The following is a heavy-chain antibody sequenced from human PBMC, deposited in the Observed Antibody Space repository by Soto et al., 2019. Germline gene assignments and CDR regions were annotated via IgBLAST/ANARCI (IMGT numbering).Heavy chain of an antibody. D-gene: IGHD1-26*01. CDR2: INHSGST. V-gene: IGHV4-34*01. J-gene: IGHJ6*01. CDR1: GGSFSGYY. CDR3: ARGRGGSYFDYYSSYGMQV. Sequence: PSETLSPTCAVYGGSFSGYYWSWIRHPPGKGLEWIGEINHSGSTNYNPSLKSRVTISVDTSKNQFSLKLSSVTAADTAVYYCARGRGGSYFDYYSSYGMQVWGQGTTVNVSS.